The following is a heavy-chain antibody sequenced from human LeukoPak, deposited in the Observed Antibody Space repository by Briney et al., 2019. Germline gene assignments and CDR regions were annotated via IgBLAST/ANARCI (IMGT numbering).Heavy chain of an antibody. CDR3: ARGHIDSSGYYYRSELRAALDI. CDR1: GVSISAYY. J-gene: IGHJ3*02. Sequence: SETLSLTCSVSGVSISAYYWSWIRQPAGKGLEWIGRIYPGESIYASENTNYNPSLKSRATMSVDTPKNQFSLKLSSVTAADTAVYYCARGHIDSSGYYYRSELRAALDIWGQGTMVTVSS. D-gene: IGHD3-22*01. V-gene: IGHV4-4*07. CDR2: IYPGESIYASENT.